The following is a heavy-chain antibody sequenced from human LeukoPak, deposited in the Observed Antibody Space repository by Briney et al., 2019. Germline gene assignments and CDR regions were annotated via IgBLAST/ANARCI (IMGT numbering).Heavy chain of an antibody. J-gene: IGHJ4*02. CDR1: GGSFSGYY. CDR2: INHSGST. D-gene: IGHD5-18*01. V-gene: IGHV4-34*01. Sequence: NSSETLSLTCAVYGGSFSGYYWSWIRQPPGKGLEWIGEINHSGSTNYNPSLKSRVTISVDTSKNQFSLKLSSVTAADTAVYYCARGRWSATAMVHYYFDYWGQGTLVTVSS. CDR3: ARGRWSATAMVHYYFDY.